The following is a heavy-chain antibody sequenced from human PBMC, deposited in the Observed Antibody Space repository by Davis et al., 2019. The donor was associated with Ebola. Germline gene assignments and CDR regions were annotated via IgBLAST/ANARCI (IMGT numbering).Heavy chain of an antibody. D-gene: IGHD1-26*01. J-gene: IGHJ5*02. CDR1: GGSISSSSYY. CDR3: ATPRGGSPPYNWFDP. CDR2: IYYSGST. V-gene: IGHV4-39*01. Sequence: SETLSLTCTVSGGSISSSSYYWGWIRQPPGKGLEWIGSIYYSGSTYYNPSLKSRVTISVDTSKNQFSLKLSSVTAADTAVYYCATPRGGSPPYNWFDPWGQGTLVTVSS.